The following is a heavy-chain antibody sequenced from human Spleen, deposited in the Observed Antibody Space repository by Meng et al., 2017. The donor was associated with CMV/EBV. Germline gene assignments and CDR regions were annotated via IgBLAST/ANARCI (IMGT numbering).Heavy chain of an antibody. J-gene: IGHJ6*02. Sequence: LRLSCTVSGGSISSYYWSWIRQPPGKGLEWIGYIYYSGSTKYNPSLKSRVTISVDTTKNQFSLKLSSVTAADTAVYYCARAASSGWYWYYYGMDVWGQGTTVTVSS. D-gene: IGHD6-19*01. CDR3: ARAASSGWYWYYYGMDV. CDR2: IYYSGST. V-gene: IGHV4-59*01. CDR1: GGSISSYY.